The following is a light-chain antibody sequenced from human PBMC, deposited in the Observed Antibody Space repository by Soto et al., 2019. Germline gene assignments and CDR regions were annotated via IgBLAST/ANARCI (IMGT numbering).Light chain of an antibody. CDR3: SSYTSYASYV. CDR1: SSDVGGYKY. CDR2: DVS. V-gene: IGLV2-14*01. J-gene: IGLJ1*01. Sequence: QSALTQPASVSGSPGQSIAISCTGTSSDVGGYKYVSWYQQYPGKAPKLMIYDVSNRPSGVPDRFSGSKSGNTASLTISGLQSDVEADYYCSSYTSYASYVFGTGTQLTVL.